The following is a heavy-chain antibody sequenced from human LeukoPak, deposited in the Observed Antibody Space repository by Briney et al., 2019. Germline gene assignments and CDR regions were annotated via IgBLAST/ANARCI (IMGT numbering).Heavy chain of an antibody. CDR2: ISNSGGRT. V-gene: IGHV3-23*01. D-gene: IGHD2-21*02. Sequence: PGGSLRLSCAASGFTFSSYAMSWVRQAPGKGLEWVSSISNSGGRTFYTDSVKGRFTISRDNSKITLYLQMNSLRAEDTAVYYCEKDLGGSGDYRPYGGQASVVT. CDR3: EKDLGGSGDYRPY. J-gene: IGHJ4*02. CDR1: GFTFSSYA.